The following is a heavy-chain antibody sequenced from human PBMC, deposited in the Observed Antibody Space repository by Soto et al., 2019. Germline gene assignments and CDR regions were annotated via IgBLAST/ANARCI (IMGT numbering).Heavy chain of an antibody. CDR2: IYHSGTA. CDR3: ARARDQFGGHFDY. J-gene: IGHJ4*02. CDR1: GTSLRSGGNY. V-gene: IGHV4-31*03. D-gene: IGHD2-15*01. Sequence: QGQLQVSGPALVKPSQTLSLTCSVSGTSLRSGGNYWSRIRQHPVKGLEWIGQIYHSGTAYYNPSLQSRVTISVDTSKSQFSLMLGSVTAAATAVYYSARARDQFGGHFDYWGRGILVTVSS.